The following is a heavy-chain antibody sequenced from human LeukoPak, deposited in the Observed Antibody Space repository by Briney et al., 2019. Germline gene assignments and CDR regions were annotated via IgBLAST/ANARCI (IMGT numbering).Heavy chain of an antibody. Sequence: PGGSLRLSCEASGFTFSSYAMNWVRQAPGKGLEWVSYISSSSSTIYYADSVKGRFTISRDNAKNSLYLQMNSLRAEDTAVYYCARDEPPQFAFDIWGQGTMVTVSS. CDR1: GFTFSSYA. CDR2: ISSSSSTI. CDR3: ARDEPPQFAFDI. V-gene: IGHV3-48*01. D-gene: IGHD5-24*01. J-gene: IGHJ3*02.